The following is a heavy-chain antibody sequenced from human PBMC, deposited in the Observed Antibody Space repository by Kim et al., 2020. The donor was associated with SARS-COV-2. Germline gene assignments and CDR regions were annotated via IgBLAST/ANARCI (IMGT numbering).Heavy chain of an antibody. D-gene: IGHD2-21*02. V-gene: IGHV3-66*01. J-gene: IGHJ3*02. CDR3: ARDYSYCGGDCYSVAFDI. Sequence: VKGRFTIYRDNSKNTLYLQMNSLRAEDTAVYYCARDYSYCGGDCYSVAFDIWGQGTMVTVSS.